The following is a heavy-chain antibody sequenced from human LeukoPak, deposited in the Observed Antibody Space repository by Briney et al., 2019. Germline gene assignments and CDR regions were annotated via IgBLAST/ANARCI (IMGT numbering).Heavy chain of an antibody. CDR3: AKDRDSSGWSTGSFDY. Sequence: SETLSLTCAVYGGSFSGYYWSWIRQPPGKGLEWIGEINHSGSTNYNPSLKSRVTISVDTSKNQFSLKLSSVTAADTALYYCAKDRDSSGWSTGSFDYWGQGTLVTVSS. J-gene: IGHJ4*02. CDR2: INHSGST. V-gene: IGHV4-34*01. D-gene: IGHD6-19*01. CDR1: GGSFSGYY.